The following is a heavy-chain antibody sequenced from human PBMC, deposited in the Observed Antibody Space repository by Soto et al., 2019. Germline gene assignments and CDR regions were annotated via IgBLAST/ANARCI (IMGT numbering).Heavy chain of an antibody. CDR2: ISYDGGNK. D-gene: IGHD6-13*01. CDR1: GTTSSSYA. V-gene: IGHV3-30-3*01. CDR3: ASGYSGPLDY. Sequence: PGSAMRLSCAAAGTTSSSYAMHGVRQDPGKGLEWLAVISYDGGNKSYAESVKGRFTISRDNSKNTLYLQMNSLRDEDTAVYYCASGYSGPLDYWGQGTLVTVSS. J-gene: IGHJ4*02.